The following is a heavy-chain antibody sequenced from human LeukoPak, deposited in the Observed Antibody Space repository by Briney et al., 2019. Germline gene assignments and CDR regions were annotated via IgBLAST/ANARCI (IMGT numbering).Heavy chain of an antibody. D-gene: IGHD6-19*01. J-gene: IGHJ6*04. CDR1: GGTFSSYA. Sequence: GASVKVSCKASGGTFSSYAISWVRQAPGQGLEWMGGIIPIFGTANYAQKFQGRVTITADKSTSTAYMELSSLRSEDTAVYYCASSPMVESSGWYAGYYYYGMDVWGKGTTATVSS. V-gene: IGHV1-69*06. CDR3: ASSPMVESSGWYAGYYYYGMDV. CDR2: IIPIFGTA.